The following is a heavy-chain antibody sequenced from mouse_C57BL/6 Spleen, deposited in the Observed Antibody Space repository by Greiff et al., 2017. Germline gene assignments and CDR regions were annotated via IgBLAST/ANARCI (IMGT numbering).Heavy chain of an antibody. V-gene: IGHV5-9*01. D-gene: IGHD2-5*01. CDR1: GFTFSSYT. CDR3: ARHVSYSNYFAY. J-gene: IGHJ3*01. Sequence: EVKVVESGGGLVKPGGSLKLSCAASGFTFSSYTMSWVRQTPEKRLEWVATISGGGGNTYYPDSVKGRFTISRDNAKNTLYLQMSSLRSEDTALYYCARHVSYSNYFAYWGQGTLVNVSA. CDR2: ISGGGGNT.